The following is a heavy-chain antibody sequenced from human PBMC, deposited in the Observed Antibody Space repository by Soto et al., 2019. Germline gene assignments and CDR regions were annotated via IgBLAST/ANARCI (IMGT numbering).Heavy chain of an antibody. D-gene: IGHD3-10*01. CDR1: GFTFSTYA. V-gene: IGHV3-23*01. J-gene: IGHJ4*02. CDR3: AKGPYGSGTYHHAY. Sequence: GGSLRLSCAASGFTFSTYAMTWVRQAPGKGLEWVSGISGSGGNTYHADSVKGRFTISRDNSKNTLDLQMNSLRAEDTAVYYCAKGPYGSGTYHHAYWGQGTLVTVSS. CDR2: ISGSGGNT.